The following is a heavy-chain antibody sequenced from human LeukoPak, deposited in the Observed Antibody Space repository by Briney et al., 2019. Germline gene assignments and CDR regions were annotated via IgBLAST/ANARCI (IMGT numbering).Heavy chain of an antibody. CDR2: IIPIFGTA. D-gene: IGHD6-19*01. Sequence: SVKVSCKASGGTFSSYAISWVRQAPGQGLEWMGGIIPIFGTANYARKFRGRVTLTADKSTRTAYMGLSSLRSEDTAVYYCARTEGIAVAGTDDYWGQGTLVTVSS. J-gene: IGHJ4*02. V-gene: IGHV1-69*06. CDR1: GGTFSSYA. CDR3: ARTEGIAVAGTDDY.